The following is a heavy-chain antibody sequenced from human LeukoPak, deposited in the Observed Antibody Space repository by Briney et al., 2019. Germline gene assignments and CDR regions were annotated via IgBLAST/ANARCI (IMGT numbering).Heavy chain of an antibody. CDR1: GFIFSSYA. D-gene: IGHD6-13*01. CDR2: VSYDETYK. Sequence: GGSLRLSCAASGFIFSSYAMSWVRQAPGKGLEWVAVVSYDETYKYYGDSVKGRFTISRDNSKNTLSLQMNSLRAEDTAVYHCAKGATEQLVRTNFDYWGQGTLVTVSS. V-gene: IGHV3-30*18. CDR3: AKGATEQLVRTNFDY. J-gene: IGHJ4*02.